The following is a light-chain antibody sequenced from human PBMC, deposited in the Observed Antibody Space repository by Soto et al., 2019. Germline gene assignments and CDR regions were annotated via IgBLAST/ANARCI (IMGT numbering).Light chain of an antibody. Sequence: QSALTQPASVSGSPGQSITISCTGTSSDVGAYNYVSWYQQHPGKVPKLLIYDVSNRPSGVSNRLSGSKSGNTASLTISGLQAEDEADYYCSSHTTSSTSVFGTGTKVT. J-gene: IGLJ1*01. CDR3: SSHTTSSTSV. CDR1: SSDVGAYNY. V-gene: IGLV2-14*01. CDR2: DVS.